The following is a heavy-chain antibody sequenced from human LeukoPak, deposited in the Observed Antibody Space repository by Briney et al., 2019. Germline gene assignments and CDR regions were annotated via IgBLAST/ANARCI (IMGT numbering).Heavy chain of an antibody. CDR2: IYPGDSDT. J-gene: IGHJ5*02. CDR1: GYTFTSYW. D-gene: IGHD6-6*01. Sequence: GESLKISCXGSGYTFTSYWIGWVREMAGKGLQWMGIIYPGDSDTTYSPSFQGQVTISADKSISTAYLQWSSLKASDTAIYYCARLIVGSSSTGWFDPWGQGTLVTVSS. V-gene: IGHV5-51*01. CDR3: ARLIVGSSSTGWFDP.